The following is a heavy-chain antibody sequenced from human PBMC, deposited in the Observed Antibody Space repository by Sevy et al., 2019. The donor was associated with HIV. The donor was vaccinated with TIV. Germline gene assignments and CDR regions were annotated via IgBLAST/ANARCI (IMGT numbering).Heavy chain of an antibody. D-gene: IGHD2-21*02. Sequence: GGSLRLSCAASGFTFGGSAMHWVRQAPGKGLEWVGRIRSKANNYGKAHAASVKGRFTISRDDSKNTAYLQMNSLKTEDTAVYYCTRLGGTVVTPYYAMDVWGQGTTVTVSS. V-gene: IGHV3-73*01. CDR1: GFTFGGSA. J-gene: IGHJ6*02. CDR3: TRLGGTVVTPYYAMDV. CDR2: IRSKANNYGK.